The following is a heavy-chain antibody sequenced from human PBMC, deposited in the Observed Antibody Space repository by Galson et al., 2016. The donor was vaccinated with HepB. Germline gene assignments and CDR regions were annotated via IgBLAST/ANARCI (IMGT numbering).Heavy chain of an antibody. V-gene: IGHV3-48*02. CDR2: ISSGSRII. CDR1: GFNLSDYN. CDR3: AKGYGFWTAFDY. J-gene: IGHJ4*02. Sequence: SLRLSCAASGFNLSDYNMNWVRQVPGKGLEWISYISSGSRIIYYADSVKGRFTISRDNAKSSLYLQMNSLRDEDTAVYYCAKGYGFWTAFDYWGQGTLVTVSS. D-gene: IGHD3-3*01.